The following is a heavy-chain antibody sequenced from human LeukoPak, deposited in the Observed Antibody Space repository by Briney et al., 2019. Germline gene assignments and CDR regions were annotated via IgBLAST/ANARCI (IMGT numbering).Heavy chain of an antibody. CDR3: ARGTPTTRDFDS. CDR2: ISSSSGYI. V-gene: IGHV3-21*01. CDR1: GFTFSSYS. D-gene: IGHD4-11*01. Sequence: NTGGSLRLSCAASGFTFSSYSMNWVRQAPGKGLEWVSSISSSSGYIYYADSLEGRFTISRDNAKNSLYLQMNSLRAEDTALYYCARGTPTTRDFDSWGQGTLVTVSS. J-gene: IGHJ4*02.